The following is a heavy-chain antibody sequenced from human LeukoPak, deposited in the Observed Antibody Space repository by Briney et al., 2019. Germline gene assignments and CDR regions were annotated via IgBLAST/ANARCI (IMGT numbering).Heavy chain of an antibody. Sequence: PGGSLRLSCAASGFTFSSYAMSWVRQAPGKGLEWVSAISGSGGSTYYADSVKGRFTISRDNSKNTLYLQMNSLRAEDTAVYYCAKATWQLVGADYYYYYMDVWGKGTTVTVSS. CDR1: GFTFSSYA. D-gene: IGHD6-6*01. V-gene: IGHV3-23*01. CDR3: AKATWQLVGADYYYYYMDV. CDR2: ISGSGGST. J-gene: IGHJ6*03.